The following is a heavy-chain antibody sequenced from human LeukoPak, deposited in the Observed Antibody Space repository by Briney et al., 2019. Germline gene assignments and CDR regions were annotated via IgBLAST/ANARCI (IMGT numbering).Heavy chain of an antibody. D-gene: IGHD3-9*01. CDR2: ISYDGSNK. CDR1: GFTFSSYG. Sequence: GGSLRLSCAASGFTFSSYGMHWVRQAPGKGLEWVAVISYDGSNKYYADSVKGRFTISRDNSKNTLYLQMNSLRAEDTAVYYCAKVYDILSGDAFDIWGQGTMVTVSS. V-gene: IGHV3-30*18. CDR3: AKVYDILSGDAFDI. J-gene: IGHJ3*02.